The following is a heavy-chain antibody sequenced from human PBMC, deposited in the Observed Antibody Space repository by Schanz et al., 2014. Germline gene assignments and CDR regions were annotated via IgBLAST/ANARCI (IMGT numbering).Heavy chain of an antibody. CDR2: ISAYTNNT. J-gene: IGHJ5*02. CDR1: GYTFTNFF. V-gene: IGHV1-18*04. CDR3: ARDRRRYCSTASCLHDNWFGP. D-gene: IGHD2-2*01. Sequence: QVHLVQSGAEVHKPGASLKISCKASGYTFTNFFLHWVRQAPGQGLEWMGWISAYTNNTNYAQKVQGRFTMTTDTSTGTAYMELRSLRSDDTAVYYCARDRRRYCSTASCLHDNWFGPWGQGTLVIVSS.